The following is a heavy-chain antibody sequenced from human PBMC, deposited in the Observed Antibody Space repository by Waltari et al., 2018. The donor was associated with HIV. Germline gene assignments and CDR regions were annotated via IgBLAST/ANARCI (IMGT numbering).Heavy chain of an antibody. CDR3: AREGGYDSSGYLRGFDL. CDR1: GFTFSSSS. CDR2: FSSSRNII. Sequence: EMQLVESGGGLAQPGGSLRLSCAASGFTFSSSSMNWFRQAPEKGLEWVAYFSSSRNIIYYADSVKGRFTISRDNAKNSLYLQMDSLGAEDTAVYYCAREGGYDSSGYLRGFDLWGRGTLVTV. D-gene: IGHD3-22*01. V-gene: IGHV3-48*04. J-gene: IGHJ2*01.